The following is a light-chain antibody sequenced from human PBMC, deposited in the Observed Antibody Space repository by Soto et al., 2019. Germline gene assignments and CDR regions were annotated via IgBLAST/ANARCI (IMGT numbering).Light chain of an antibody. Sequence: QSVLTQPPSVSAAPGQKVTISCSGSSSNIGNNYVSWYQQLPGTAPKLLIYDNNKRPSVIPDRSSGSKSGTSATLGTTGLQTGDEADYYCGTWDSSLSAVVFGGGTKLTVL. V-gene: IGLV1-51*01. CDR1: SSNIGNNY. CDR3: GTWDSSLSAVV. J-gene: IGLJ2*01. CDR2: DNN.